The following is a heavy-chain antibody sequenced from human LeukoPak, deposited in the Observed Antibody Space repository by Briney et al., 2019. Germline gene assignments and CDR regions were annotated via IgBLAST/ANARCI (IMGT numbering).Heavy chain of an antibody. CDR2: ISGRDDST. CDR1: TVSSTY. V-gene: IGHV3-23*01. CDR3: AKLVAVAGRNY. Sequence: GGSLRLSCAVTVSSTYLSWVRQAPGKGLEWVSAISGRDDSTYYADSVKGRFTFSRDNSKNTLYLQMNSLRAEDTAVYYCAKLVAVAGRNYWGQGTLVTVSS. D-gene: IGHD6-19*01. J-gene: IGHJ4*02.